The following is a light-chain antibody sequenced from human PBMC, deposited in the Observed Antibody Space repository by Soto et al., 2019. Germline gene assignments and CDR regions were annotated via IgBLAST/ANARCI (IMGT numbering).Light chain of an antibody. V-gene: IGKV1-5*03. J-gene: IGKJ1*01. CDR2: KAS. Sequence: DIQMTQSPSTLSASVGDRVTITCRASQTISSWLGWYQQKPGMAPKLLIYKASTLQSGVPSRFSGGGSGTEFTLTISSLQPDVFACYYWQQYSRCSAFGQGTKVELK. CDR3: QQYSRCSA. CDR1: QTISSW.